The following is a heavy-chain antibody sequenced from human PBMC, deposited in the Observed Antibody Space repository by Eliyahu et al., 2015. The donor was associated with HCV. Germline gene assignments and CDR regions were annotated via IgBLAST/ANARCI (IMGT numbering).Heavy chain of an antibody. V-gene: IGHV4-34*01. CDR1: GVSFSGNY. Sequence: QVQLQQWGAGLLKPSETLSLSCAVYGVSFSGNYWSWVRQTPGKGLEWIGEINHFGSSNYNPSLRSRVSISLDTSKNQFSLKLTSVTAADTAVYYCARGRGDGVVVVATTFHYFYGMDVWGQGTTVTVS. D-gene: IGHD2-15*01. CDR3: ARGRGDGVVVVATTFHYFYGMDV. J-gene: IGHJ6*02. CDR2: INHFGSS.